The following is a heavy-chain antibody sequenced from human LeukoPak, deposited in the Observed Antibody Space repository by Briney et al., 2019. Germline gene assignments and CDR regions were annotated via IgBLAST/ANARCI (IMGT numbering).Heavy chain of an antibody. CDR2: INPYNGNR. CDR1: GGTFSSYA. Sequence: VASVTVSCKASGGTFSSYAISWVRQAPGQGLEWLGWINPYNGNRKYAQKFQGRVTLTTDTSTTTAYMELRSLISDDTAVYYCAREKFGWFDPWGQGTLVTVSS. D-gene: IGHD3-10*01. J-gene: IGHJ5*02. CDR3: AREKFGWFDP. V-gene: IGHV1-18*01.